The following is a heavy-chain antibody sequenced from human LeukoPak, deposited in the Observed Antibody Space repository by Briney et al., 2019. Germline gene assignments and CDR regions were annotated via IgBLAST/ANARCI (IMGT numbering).Heavy chain of an antibody. CDR1: GSSISSYY. V-gene: IGHV4-59*08. Sequence: PTETLALTCTVSGSSISSYYWSWIRQPPGKGLEWIGHIYDTGSTNYNPSLKSRVTISVDTSKNQFSLKLSSVTAADTAVYYCARRGYYYDSSGYYFYFDYWGQGIQVTVSS. CDR3: ARRGYYYDSSGYYFYFDY. J-gene: IGHJ4*02. D-gene: IGHD3-22*01. CDR2: IYDTGST.